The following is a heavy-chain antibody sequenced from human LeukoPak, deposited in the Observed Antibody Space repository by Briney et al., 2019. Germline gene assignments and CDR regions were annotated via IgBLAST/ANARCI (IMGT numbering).Heavy chain of an antibody. J-gene: IGHJ4*02. CDR2: IKHDGSEK. D-gene: IGHD3-3*01. V-gene: IGHV3-7*01. CDR1: GFTFTNYW. CDR3: ATDRGWRTSGYYLYYFEY. Sequence: GGSLRLSCAASGFTFTNYWMHWVHQAPGKGLEWVASIKHDGSEKYYVDSVRGRFTISRDNTKNLLYLQMSSLRAEDTAVYYCATDRGWRTSGYYLYYFEYWGQGTLVTFSS.